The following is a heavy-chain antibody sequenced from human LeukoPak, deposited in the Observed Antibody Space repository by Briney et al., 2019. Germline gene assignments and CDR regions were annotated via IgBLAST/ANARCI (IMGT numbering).Heavy chain of an antibody. D-gene: IGHD2-2*01. CDR3: SKGHCGSTSCLSSAEYFQH. J-gene: IGHJ1*01. Sequence: GGSLRLSCAASGFTFSSYAMSWVRQAPGKGLEWVSGISGSGGNTYYADSVKGRFTISRDNSKNTLYLQMSSLRAEDTAVYYCSKGHCGSTSCLSSAEYFQHWGQGTLVTVSS. CDR1: GFTFSSYA. V-gene: IGHV3-23*01. CDR2: ISGSGGNT.